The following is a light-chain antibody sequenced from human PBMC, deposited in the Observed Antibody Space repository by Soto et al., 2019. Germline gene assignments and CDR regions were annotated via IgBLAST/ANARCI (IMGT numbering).Light chain of an antibody. V-gene: IGLV4-69*01. J-gene: IGLJ2*01. Sequence: QSVLTQSPSASASLGASVKLTCTLSSGHSNYAIAWHQQQPEKGPRFLMKLTSDGSHTKGDGIPDRFSGSSSGAERYLTISSLQSDDEADYYCQTWDTGVVFGGGTKVTVL. CDR1: SGHSNYA. CDR3: QTWDTGVV. CDR2: LTSDGSH.